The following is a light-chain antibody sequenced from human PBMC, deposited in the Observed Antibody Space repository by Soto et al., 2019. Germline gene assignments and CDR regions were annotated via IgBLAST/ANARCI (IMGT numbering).Light chain of an antibody. V-gene: IGKV3-15*01. CDR3: QQYNNWWT. CDR2: GAS. J-gene: IGKJ1*01. CDR1: QSVSSS. Sequence: EIVMTQSPATLSMSPGERATLSCRASQSVSSSLAWYQQKPGQAPRLLIYGASPRATGIPDRFSGSGSETEFTLTISSLQAEDFAIYYCQQYNNWWTFGQGTKVEIK.